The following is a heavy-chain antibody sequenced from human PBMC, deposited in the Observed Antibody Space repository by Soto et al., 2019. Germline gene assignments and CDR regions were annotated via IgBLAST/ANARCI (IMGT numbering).Heavy chain of an antibody. V-gene: IGHV3-7*01. J-gene: IGHJ5*02. CDR2: IKPDEGEK. D-gene: IGHD2-2*01. CDR3: ARDSGYCVSTSYCFNT. Sequence: GGSLSLSCTASGITFSNHWMSWVRQAPGKGLEWVANIKPDEGEKYYVDSVRGRFTISRDNAKNSLYLQMNSLRVEDTAVYYCARDSGYCVSTSYCFNTWGQGTLVTVS. CDR1: GITFSNHW.